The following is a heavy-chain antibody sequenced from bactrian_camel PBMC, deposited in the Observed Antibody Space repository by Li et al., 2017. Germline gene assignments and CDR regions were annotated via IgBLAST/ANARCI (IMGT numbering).Heavy chain of an antibody. CDR2: IDTDGST. V-gene: IGHV3S53*01. J-gene: IGHJ4*01. D-gene: IGHD3*01. CDR3: AADHNRGCMGWPTVEYDI. CDR1: GYTFRPYSSNC. Sequence: QVQLVESGGGSVQAGGSLRLSCVASGYTFRPYSSNCVGWFRQAPGKEREGVATIDTDGSTRYADSVKGRFTLSKDNAKNTLYLQMNNLKPEDTAMYYCAADHNRGCMGWPTVEYDITGQGTQVTVS.